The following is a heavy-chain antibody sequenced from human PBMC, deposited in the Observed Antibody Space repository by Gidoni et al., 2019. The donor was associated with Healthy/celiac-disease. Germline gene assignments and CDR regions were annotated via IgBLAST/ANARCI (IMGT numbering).Heavy chain of an antibody. CDR3: ARDSPSNCSGGSCYSSVGNWFDP. CDR1: GCSISSGRYY. Sequence: QVQLQESGPGLVKPSQTLSLTCTVSGCSISSGRYYWTWIRQPAGKGLEWIGRIYTSGSTNYNPSLKSRGTRSVDTSKNQFSLKLSSVTAADTAVYYCARDSPSNCSGGSCYSSVGNWFDPWGQGTLVTVSS. V-gene: IGHV4-61*02. CDR2: IYTSGST. J-gene: IGHJ5*02. D-gene: IGHD2-15*01.